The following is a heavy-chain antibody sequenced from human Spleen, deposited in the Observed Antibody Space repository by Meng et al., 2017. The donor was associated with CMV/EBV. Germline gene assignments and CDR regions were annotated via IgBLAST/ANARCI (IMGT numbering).Heavy chain of an antibody. D-gene: IGHD3-3*01. CDR1: GLSIDSTTW. Sequence: GSLRLSCSVSGLSIDSTTWWWSWVRQPPGKGLEWIGEVYHTESTNYSPSFKRRLTISLDKSKNQFSLNLTSVTAADTAVYYCARYSPYNFWNNKHLDYWGQGTLVTVSS. CDR2: VYHTEST. CDR3: ARYSPYNFWNNKHLDY. J-gene: IGHJ4*02. V-gene: IGHV4-4*02.